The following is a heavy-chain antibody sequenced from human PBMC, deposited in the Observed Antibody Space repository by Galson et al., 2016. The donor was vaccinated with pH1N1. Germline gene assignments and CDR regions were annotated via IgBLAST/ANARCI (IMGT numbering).Heavy chain of an antibody. J-gene: IGHJ4*02. CDR1: GYSFSNYW. Sequence: QSGAEVKKPRESLRISCKGFGYSFSNYWIAWVRQMPGKGLECMGVIYPGDSDTKYTPSFEGQVVISADKSISSVLLQWNSLEASDTAMYYCARSTKGVSTGHFDSWGQGTLVTVSS. CDR3: ARSTKGVSTGHFDS. V-gene: IGHV5-51*03. CDR2: IYPGDSDT. D-gene: IGHD1-1*01.